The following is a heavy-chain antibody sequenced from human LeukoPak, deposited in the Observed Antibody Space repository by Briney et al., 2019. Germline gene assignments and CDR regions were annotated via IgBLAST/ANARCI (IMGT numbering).Heavy chain of an antibody. Sequence: PSETLSLTCTVSGGSISSGDYYWSWFRQPPGKGLEWIGYIYYSGSTYYNPSLKSRVTISVDTSKNQFTLKLSSVTAADTAVYYFARNYCSGGSCYPHDAFDIWGQGTMVTVSS. J-gene: IGHJ3*02. CDR2: IYYSGST. V-gene: IGHV4-30-4*08. D-gene: IGHD2-15*01. CDR3: ARNYCSGGSCYPHDAFDI. CDR1: GGSISSGDYY.